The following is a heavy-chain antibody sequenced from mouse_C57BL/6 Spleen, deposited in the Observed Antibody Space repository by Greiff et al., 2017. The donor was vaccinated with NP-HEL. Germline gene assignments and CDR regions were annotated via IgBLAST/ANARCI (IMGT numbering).Heavy chain of an antibody. CDR1: GYTFTDYY. Sequence: VQLQQSGPELVKPGASVKISCKASGYTFTDYYMNWVKQSHGKSLEWIGDINPNNGGTSYNQKFKGKATLTVDKSSSTADMELRSLTSEDSSFYYCARGGGARHYYAMDYWGQGTSVTVSS. V-gene: IGHV1-26*01. CDR3: ARGGGARHYYAMDY. CDR2: INPNNGGT. D-gene: IGHD1-2*01. J-gene: IGHJ4*01.